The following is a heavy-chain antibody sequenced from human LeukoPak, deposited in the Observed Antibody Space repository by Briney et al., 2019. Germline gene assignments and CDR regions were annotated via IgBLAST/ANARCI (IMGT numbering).Heavy chain of an antibody. CDR2: ISYDGSNK. CDR1: GFTFSSYG. V-gene: IGHV3-30*18. D-gene: IGHD6-19*01. Sequence: GGSLRLSCAASGFTFSSYGMHWVRQAPGTGLEWVAVISYDGSNKYYADSVKGRFTISRDNSKNTLYLQMNSLRAEDTAVYYCAKSDSGRLDYWGQGTLVTVSS. CDR3: AKSDSGRLDY. J-gene: IGHJ4*02.